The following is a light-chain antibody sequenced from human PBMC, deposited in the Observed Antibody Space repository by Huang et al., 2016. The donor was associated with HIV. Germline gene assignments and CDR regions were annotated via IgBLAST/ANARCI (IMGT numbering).Light chain of an antibody. CDR1: QSVSSN. CDR3: QQYNQWPPIT. CDR2: DAS. V-gene: IGKV3-15*01. Sequence: EIVMTQSPATLSVSPGERATLSCRASQSVSSNLAWYQHKPGQAPRLLMFDASTRATGIPARFRGSGSGTEFTLIISSLQSEDFAVYYCQQYNQWPPITFGQGTRVEIK. J-gene: IGKJ5*01.